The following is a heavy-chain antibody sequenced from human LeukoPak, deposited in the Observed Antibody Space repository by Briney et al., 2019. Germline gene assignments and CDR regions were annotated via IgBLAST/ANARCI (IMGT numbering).Heavy chain of an antibody. Sequence: ASVKVSCKASGGTFSSYAISWVRQAPGQGLEWMGRIIPILGIANYAQKFQGRVTITADKSTSTAYMELSSLRSEDTAVYYCARGQYYDSSGYYPDYWGQGTLVTVSS. CDR3: ARGQYYDSSGYYPDY. D-gene: IGHD3-22*01. CDR1: GGTFSSYA. CDR2: IIPILGIA. J-gene: IGHJ4*02. V-gene: IGHV1-69*04.